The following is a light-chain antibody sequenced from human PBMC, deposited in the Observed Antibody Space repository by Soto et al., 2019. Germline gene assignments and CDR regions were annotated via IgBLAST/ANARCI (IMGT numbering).Light chain of an antibody. CDR2: DAS. V-gene: IGKV3-20*01. CDR3: QQYGDSPVT. J-gene: IGKJ1*01. Sequence: EVVMTQSPATLSVSPGERATLSCRASQTVSRNLAWYQQKPGQAPRLLISDASSRATDVPDRFSGSGSGTDFSLTISRLEPEDFAVYYCQQYGDSPVTFGQGTKGDIK. CDR1: QTVSRN.